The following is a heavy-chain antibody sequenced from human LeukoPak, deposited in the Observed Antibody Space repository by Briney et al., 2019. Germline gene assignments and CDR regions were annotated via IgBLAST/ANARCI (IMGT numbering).Heavy chain of an antibody. D-gene: IGHD3-10*01. Sequence: SETLSLTCTVSGGSIRSYFWSWIRQPPGRGLEWIGYIYYSGSTNYNPSLKSRVSISLDTSKNQFSLKLSSVTAADTAVYYCARHYYGSGSFDYWGQGTLVTVSS. CDR1: GGSIRSYF. CDR2: IYYSGST. CDR3: ARHYYGSGSFDY. V-gene: IGHV4-59*01. J-gene: IGHJ4*02.